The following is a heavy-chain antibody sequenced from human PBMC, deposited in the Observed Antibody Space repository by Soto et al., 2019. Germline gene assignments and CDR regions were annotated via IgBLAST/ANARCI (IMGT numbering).Heavy chain of an antibody. CDR1: VYTFTGYA. J-gene: IGHJ4*02. Sequence: ASVKVSCKASVYTFTGYAVHWVRQAPGQRLEWMGWINAGNGNTKYSQKFQGRVTITRDTSASTAYMELSSLRSEDTALYYCARTIAARQLDDWGQGTLVTVSS. CDR3: ARTIAARQLDD. CDR2: INAGNGNT. D-gene: IGHD6-6*01. V-gene: IGHV1-3*01.